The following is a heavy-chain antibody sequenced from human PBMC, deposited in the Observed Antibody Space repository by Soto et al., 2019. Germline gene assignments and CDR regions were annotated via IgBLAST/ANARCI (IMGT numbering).Heavy chain of an antibody. Sequence: ASVKVSCKASGYTFTSYGISWVRQAPGQGLEWMGWISAYNGNTNYAQKLQGRVTMTTDTSTSTAYMELRSLRSDDTTVYYCARVYGSGTSGEYFQHWGQGTLVTVSS. CDR3: ARVYGSGTSGEYFQH. D-gene: IGHD3-10*01. CDR2: ISAYNGNT. CDR1: GYTFTSYG. V-gene: IGHV1-18*01. J-gene: IGHJ1*01.